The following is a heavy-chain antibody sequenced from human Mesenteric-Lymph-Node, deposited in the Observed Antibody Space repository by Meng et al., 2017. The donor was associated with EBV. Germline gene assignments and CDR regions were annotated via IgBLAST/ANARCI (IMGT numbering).Heavy chain of an antibody. CDR2: ISSDGSST. D-gene: IGHD6-25*01. V-gene: IGHV3-74*01. CDR3: ASLSAPSDY. Sequence: VQVVESGGGLVQSGGALRLSCEASGFNFSNYWMHWVRQAPGKGLVWVAEISSDGSSTNYADSVKGRFTIYRDNAKNTLYLEMSSLRVEDTAVYRCASLSAPSDYWGQGTLVTVSS. CDR1: GFNFSNYW. J-gene: IGHJ4*02.